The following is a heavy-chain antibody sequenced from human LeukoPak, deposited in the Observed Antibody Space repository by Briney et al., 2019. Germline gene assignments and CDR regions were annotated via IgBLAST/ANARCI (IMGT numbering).Heavy chain of an antibody. J-gene: IGHJ6*02. CDR1: GYTFTSYG. CDR2: ISAYNSNK. Sequence: ASVKVSCKASGYTFTSYGISWVQQAPGQGLEWVAWISAYNSNKNSAEKFQGRVTMTIDTSTSTAYMELRSLKSDDTAVYYCVRHIKPAGPWDGMDVWGQGTTVIVSS. D-gene: IGHD1-26*01. V-gene: IGHV1-18*04. CDR3: VRHIKPAGPWDGMDV.